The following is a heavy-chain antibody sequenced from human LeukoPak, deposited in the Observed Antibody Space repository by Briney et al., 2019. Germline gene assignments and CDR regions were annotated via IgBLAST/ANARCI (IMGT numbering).Heavy chain of an antibody. CDR1: GGSISSFY. D-gene: IGHD3-9*01. Sequence: TSQTLSLTCTVSGGSISSFYWSWIRQPPGKGLEWIGYIYYSGSTNYNPSLESRVTISVDTSKNQFSLKLSSVTAADTAVYYCARTYYDILTGYYSFDYWGQGTLVTVSS. CDR3: ARTYYDILTGYYSFDY. J-gene: IGHJ4*02. CDR2: IYYSGST. V-gene: IGHV4-59*01.